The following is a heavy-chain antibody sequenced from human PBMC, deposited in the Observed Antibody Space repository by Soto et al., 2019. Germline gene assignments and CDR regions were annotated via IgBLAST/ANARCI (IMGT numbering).Heavy chain of an antibody. Sequence: ASVKVSCKASGYTFTSYAMHWVRQAPGQRLEWMRWINAGNGNTKYSQKFKGRVTITRDTSASTAYMELSSLRSEDTAVYYCARDVGIAAAGMSGWFDPWGQGTLVTVSS. CDR3: ARDVGIAAAGMSGWFDP. V-gene: IGHV1-3*01. D-gene: IGHD6-13*01. CDR1: GYTFTSYA. J-gene: IGHJ5*02. CDR2: INAGNGNT.